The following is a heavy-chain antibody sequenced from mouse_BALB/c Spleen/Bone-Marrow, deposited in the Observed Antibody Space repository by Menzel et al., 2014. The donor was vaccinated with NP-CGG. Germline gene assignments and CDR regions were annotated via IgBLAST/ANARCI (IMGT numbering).Heavy chain of an antibody. CDR2: ISSGSSTT. Sequence: EVQGVESGGGLVQPGGSRKLSCAASGFTFSSFGMHWVRQAPEKGLEWVAYISSGSSTTYYADTVKGRFTISRDNSKNALFLQMTSLRSEDTAMYYCARLTFPTASYYYAMDCWGQGTSVTVSS. CDR1: GFTFSSFG. V-gene: IGHV5-17*02. J-gene: IGHJ4*01. D-gene: IGHD1-2*01. CDR3: ARLTFPTASYYYAMDC.